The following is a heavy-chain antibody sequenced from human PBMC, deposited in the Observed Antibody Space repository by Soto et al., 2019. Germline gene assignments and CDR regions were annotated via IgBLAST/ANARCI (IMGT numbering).Heavy chain of an antibody. J-gene: IGHJ4*02. CDR1: GFTFSNAW. CDR2: IKSKTDGGTT. D-gene: IGHD5-12*01. CDR3: VSFQRGYSSGPSDY. Sequence: PGGSLRLSCAASGFTFSNAWISWVRQAPGKGLEWVGRIKSKTDGGTTDYAAPVKGRFTISRDDSKNTLYLQMNSLKTEDTAVYYCVSFQRGYSSGPSDYWGQGTLVTVSS. V-gene: IGHV3-15*01.